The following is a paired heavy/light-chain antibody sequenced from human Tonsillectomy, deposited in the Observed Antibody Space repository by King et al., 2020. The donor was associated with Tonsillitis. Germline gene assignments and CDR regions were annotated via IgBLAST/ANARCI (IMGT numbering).Light chain of an antibody. CDR3: QQYNNWPWT. CDR2: GAS. V-gene: IGKV3-15*01. CDR1: QSVSNN. Sequence: EIVMTQSAATLSVSPGERATLSCRASQSVSNNLAWHQQKPGQAPRLLIYGASTRATGIPARFSGSGSGTEFTLTISSLQSEDFAVYYCQQYNNWPWTFGQGTKVEIK. J-gene: IGKJ1*01.
Heavy chain of an antibody. J-gene: IGHJ4*02. V-gene: IGHV1-69*01. CDR1: GGTFSSYA. D-gene: IGHD3-22*01. CDR2: IISIFGIA. Sequence: QVQLVQSGAEVKKPGSSVKVSCKASGGTFSSYAISWVRQAPGQGLEWMGGIISIFGIANYAQKFQGRVTITADESTSTAYMELSSLRSEDTAVYYCARLDSSGYPFFDYWGQGTLVTVSS. CDR3: ARLDSSGYPFFDY.